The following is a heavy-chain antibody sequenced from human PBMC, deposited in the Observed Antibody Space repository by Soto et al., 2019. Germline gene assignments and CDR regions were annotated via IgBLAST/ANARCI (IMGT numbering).Heavy chain of an antibody. D-gene: IGHD6-13*01. CDR3: AGNIAAAGRRYYGMDV. Sequence: QVQLQESGPGLVKPSETLSLTCTVSGGSISSYYWSWIRQPAGKGLEWIGRISTTETTNYNPSLKSRVSMSLGTSKSQVSLKLSSVTAADAAVYYCAGNIAAAGRRYYGMDVWGQGTTVTVSS. V-gene: IGHV4-4*07. J-gene: IGHJ6*02. CDR2: ISTTETT. CDR1: GGSISSYY.